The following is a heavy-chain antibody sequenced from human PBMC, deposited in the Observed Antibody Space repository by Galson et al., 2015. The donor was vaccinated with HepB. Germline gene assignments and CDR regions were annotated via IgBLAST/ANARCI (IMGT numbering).Heavy chain of an antibody. CDR1: GYTFTGYY. D-gene: IGHD6-13*01. CDR2: INPNSGGT. V-gene: IGHV1-2*06. CDR3: ARARGGLAAAGDFDY. J-gene: IGHJ4*02. Sequence: SVKVSCKASGYTFTGYYMHWVRQAPGQGLEWMGRINPNSGGTNYAQKFQGRVTMTRDTSISTAYMELSRLRSDDTAVYYCARARGGLAAAGDFDYWGQGTLVTVSS.